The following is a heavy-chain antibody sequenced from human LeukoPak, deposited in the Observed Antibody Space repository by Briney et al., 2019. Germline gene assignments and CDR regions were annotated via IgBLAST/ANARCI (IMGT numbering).Heavy chain of an antibody. V-gene: IGHV3-21*01. CDR3: SIEPDDVFDI. Sequence: PGGSLTPACAASGFSSSGYTMDCVSQAPGKGLEWVSSISSRSSYIYYADSVKGRFTIARDNAKNSLYLQMNSLRAEDTAVYYCSIEPDDVFDIWRQKTMVIVSS. D-gene: IGHD1-14*01. CDR2: ISSRSSYI. CDR1: GFSSSGYT. J-gene: IGHJ3*02.